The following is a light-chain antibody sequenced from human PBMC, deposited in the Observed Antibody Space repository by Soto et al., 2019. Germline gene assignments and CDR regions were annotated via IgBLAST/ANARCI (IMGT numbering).Light chain of an antibody. CDR1: RSNIGTNT. V-gene: IGLV1-44*01. CDR2: SSY. CDR3: AAWDDSLDAYV. J-gene: IGLJ1*01. Sequence: QSVLTQPPSASGTPGQRVSISWSGSRSNIGTNTVNWYQQFPGTAPKLLIFSSYLRLSGVPDRFSASRSGASASLAISGLQSEDEADYYCAAWDDSLDAYVFGSGTKLTVL.